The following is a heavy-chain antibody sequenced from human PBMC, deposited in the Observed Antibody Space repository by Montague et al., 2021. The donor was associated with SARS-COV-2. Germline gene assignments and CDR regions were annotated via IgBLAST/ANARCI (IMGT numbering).Heavy chain of an antibody. CDR2: IHHTGIT. CDR3: ARHPGCQQLYY. Sequence: SETLSLTCAVSGASVTSINWWSWVRQPPGRGLEWIAEIHHTGITNFNPSLRSRVSISLDTSKNQFSLTLNSVTAADTATYFCARHPGCQQLYYWGQGTLVSVSS. CDR1: GASVTSINW. J-gene: IGHJ4*02. V-gene: IGHV4-4*02. D-gene: IGHD6-13*01.